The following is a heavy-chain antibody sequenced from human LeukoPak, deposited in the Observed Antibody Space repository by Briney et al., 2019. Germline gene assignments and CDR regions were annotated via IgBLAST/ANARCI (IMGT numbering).Heavy chain of an antibody. CDR1: GDSISCNYY. J-gene: IGHJ4*02. D-gene: IGHD2-15*01. CDR2: IYHFGTA. CDR3: ARVIVTSLRYYFDS. Sequence: SETLSLTCTVSGDSISCNYYWGWIRQPPGKGLEWIGSIYHFGTAYYNPSLRSRVTMSPDTSKNQFSLNVSSVTAADTAVYYCARVIVTSLRYYFDSWGQGALVTVSS. V-gene: IGHV4-38-2*02.